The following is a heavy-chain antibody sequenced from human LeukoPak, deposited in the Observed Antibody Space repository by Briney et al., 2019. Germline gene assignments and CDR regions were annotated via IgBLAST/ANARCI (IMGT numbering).Heavy chain of an antibody. J-gene: IGHJ4*02. CDR3: AREVEMATLRFFDY. V-gene: IGHV3-33*01. CDR1: GFTFSSYG. Sequence: PGRSLRLSCAASGFTFSSYGMHWVRQAPGKGLEWVAVIWYDGSNKYYADSVKGRFTISRDNSKNTLYLQMNSLRAEDTAVYYCAREVEMATLRFFDYWGKGTLVTVSS. CDR2: IWYDGSNK. D-gene: IGHD5-24*01.